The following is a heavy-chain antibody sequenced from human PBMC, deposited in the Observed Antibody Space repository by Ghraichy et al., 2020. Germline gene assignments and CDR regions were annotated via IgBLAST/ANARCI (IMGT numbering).Heavy chain of an antibody. D-gene: IGHD6-13*01. Sequence: GGSPRLSCAASGFTFSSYSMNWVRQAPGKGLEWVSYISSSSSTIYYADSVKGRFTISRDNAKNSLYLQMNSLRDEDTAVYYCAREWSSSWYRSLWGQGTLVTVSS. CDR2: ISSSSSTI. CDR3: AREWSSSWYRSL. V-gene: IGHV3-48*02. CDR1: GFTFSSYS. J-gene: IGHJ4*02.